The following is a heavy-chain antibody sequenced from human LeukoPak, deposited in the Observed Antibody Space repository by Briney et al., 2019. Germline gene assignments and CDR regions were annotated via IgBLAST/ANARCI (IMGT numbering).Heavy chain of an antibody. D-gene: IGHD4/OR15-4a*01. V-gene: IGHV3-7*03. J-gene: IGHJ4*02. Sequence: PGGSLRLSCAASGFTFSSTWMSWVRQAPGKGLEWVANIKQDGSKKYYVDSVKGRFTISRDNAKNSLYLQMNSLRVDDTAVYYCARLTTHYFDYWGQGTLVTVSS. CDR2: IKQDGSKK. CDR1: GFTFSSTW. CDR3: ARLTTHYFDY.